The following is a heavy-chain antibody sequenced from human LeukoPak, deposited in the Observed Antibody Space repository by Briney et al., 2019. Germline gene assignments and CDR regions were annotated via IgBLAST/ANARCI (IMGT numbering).Heavy chain of an antibody. J-gene: IGHJ4*02. D-gene: IGHD3-10*01. V-gene: IGHV3-9*01. Sequence: GRSLRLSCAPSGFTFDDYAMHWVRQAPGKGLEWVSGISWNSGSIGYADSVKGRFTISRDNAKNSLYLQMNSLRAEDTALYYCAKDAVLLWFGESFDYWGQGTLVTVS. CDR1: GFTFDDYA. CDR2: ISWNSGSI. CDR3: AKDAVLLWFGESFDY.